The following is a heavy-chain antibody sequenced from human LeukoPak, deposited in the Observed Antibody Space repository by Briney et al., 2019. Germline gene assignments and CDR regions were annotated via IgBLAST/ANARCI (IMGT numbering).Heavy chain of an antibody. Sequence: PGRSLRLSCAASGFTFSSYAMHWVRQAPGKRLRWVAVISYDGSNKYYADSVKGRFTISRDNSKNTLYLQMNSLRAEDTAVYYCARDTLEQYGDYWGQGTLVTVSS. CDR3: ARDTLEQYGDY. CDR1: GFTFSSYA. CDR2: ISYDGSNK. D-gene: IGHD6-19*01. V-gene: IGHV3-30*04. J-gene: IGHJ4*02.